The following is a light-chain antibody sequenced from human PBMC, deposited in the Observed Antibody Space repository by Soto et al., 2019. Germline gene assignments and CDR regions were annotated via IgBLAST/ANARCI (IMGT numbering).Light chain of an antibody. CDR2: GSS. Sequence: EIVLTQSPGTLSLSPGERATLSCRASQNIRSNYVAWYQQKPGQAPRLLIFGSSSTATGIPDRFSASGSGTDFALTISRLEPEDFAVYYCQQYGYSPLTFGGGTKVDIK. J-gene: IGKJ4*01. CDR1: QNIRSNY. CDR3: QQYGYSPLT. V-gene: IGKV3-20*01.